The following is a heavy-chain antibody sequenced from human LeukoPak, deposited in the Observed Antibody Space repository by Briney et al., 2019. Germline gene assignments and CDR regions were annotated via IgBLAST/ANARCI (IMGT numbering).Heavy chain of an antibody. D-gene: IGHD3-10*01. V-gene: IGHV4-34*01. J-gene: IGHJ5*02. CDR2: INHSGST. CDR3: AKLKRFYYGSGNYNWFDP. Sequence: SETLSLTCAVYGGSFSGYYWSWIRQPPGKGLEWIGEINHSGSTNYNPSLKSRVTISVDTSKNQFSLKLSSVTAADTAVYYCAKLKRFYYGSGNYNWFDPWGQGTLVTVSS. CDR1: GGSFSGYY.